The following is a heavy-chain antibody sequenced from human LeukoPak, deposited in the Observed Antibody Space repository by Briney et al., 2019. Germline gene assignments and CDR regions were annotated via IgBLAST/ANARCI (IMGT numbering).Heavy chain of an antibody. J-gene: IGHJ5*02. CDR2: VDPEDGET. CDR1: GYTFTAYY. Sequence: GASVKVSCKASGYTFTAYYIHWVQQAPVKGLEWMGRVDPEDGETIYGEKFQGRVTITADTSTDTTYMELSSLTSTDTAVYYCATLPLTTRLPDRWGQGILVTVSS. D-gene: IGHD1/OR15-1a*01. V-gene: IGHV1-69-2*01. CDR3: ATLPLTTRLPDR.